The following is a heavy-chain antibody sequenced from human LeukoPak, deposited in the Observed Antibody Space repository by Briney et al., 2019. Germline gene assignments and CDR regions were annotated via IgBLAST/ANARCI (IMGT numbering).Heavy chain of an antibody. V-gene: IGHV4-59*01. D-gene: IGHD3-3*01. CDR1: GGSISSYY. CDR3: ARGPYDFWSGYLYYYYGMDA. J-gene: IGHJ6*02. CDR2: IYYSGST. Sequence: SETLSLTCTVSGGSISSYYWSWIRQPPGKGLEWIGYIYYSGSTNYNPSLKSRVTISVDTSKNQFSLKLSSVTAADTAVYYCARGPYDFWSGYLYYYYGMDAWGQGTTVTVSS.